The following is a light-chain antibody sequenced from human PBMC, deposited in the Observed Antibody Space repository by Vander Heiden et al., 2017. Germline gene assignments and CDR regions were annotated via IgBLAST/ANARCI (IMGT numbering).Light chain of an antibody. CDR1: QSVSST. J-gene: IGKJ4*01. CDR2: GAS. CDR3: QQYNNWPLT. V-gene: IGKV3-15*01. Sequence: EIVMTQSPATLSVSPGERATLSCRASQSVSSTVAWYQQKPGQAPRLLFYGASSRATGVPARFSGSGSGTEFTLTISSLQSEDFAVYYCQQYNNWPLTFGGGTKVEIK.